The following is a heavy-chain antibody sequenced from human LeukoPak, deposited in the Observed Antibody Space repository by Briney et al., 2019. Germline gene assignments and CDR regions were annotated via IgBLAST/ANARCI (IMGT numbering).Heavy chain of an antibody. Sequence: GGSLRLSCAASGFTFSSHGMHWVRQAPGKGLEWVSVISGSDGSTHYADSVKGRLTISRDNSKNTVYLEMNSLRAEDTAVYYCAKGMHSSSSGTSDYWGQGTQVTVSS. CDR1: GFTFSSHG. V-gene: IGHV3-23*01. CDR3: AKGMHSSSSGTSDY. J-gene: IGHJ4*02. CDR2: ISGSDGST. D-gene: IGHD6-6*01.